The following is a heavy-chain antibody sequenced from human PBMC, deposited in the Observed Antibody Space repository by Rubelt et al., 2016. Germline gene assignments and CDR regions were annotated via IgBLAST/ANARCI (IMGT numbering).Heavy chain of an antibody. D-gene: IGHD3-10*01. J-gene: IGHJ5*02. CDR3: ARDTGRTNWFDP. V-gene: IGHV3-7*01. Sequence: DGSEKYYVDSVKGRFTISRDNAKNSLYLQMNSLRAEDTAVYYCARDTGRTNWFDPWGQGTLVTVSS. CDR2: DGSEK.